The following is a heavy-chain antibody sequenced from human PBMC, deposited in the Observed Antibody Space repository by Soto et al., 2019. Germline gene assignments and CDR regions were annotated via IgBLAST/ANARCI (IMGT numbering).Heavy chain of an antibody. D-gene: IGHD3-9*01. CDR1: GGPSTNHY. J-gene: IGHJ6*03. Sequence: SETLSLTCTVSGGPSTNHYWTWVRQAPGEGLDWIGYMYHSGSPNYNPSLKGRVTISLDTSKNEFSLRLTSATAADTAIYFCAREVYHDVLTGYSMDVWGTGTAVTVSS. CDR3: AREVYHDVLTGYSMDV. V-gene: IGHV4-59*11. CDR2: MYHSGSP.